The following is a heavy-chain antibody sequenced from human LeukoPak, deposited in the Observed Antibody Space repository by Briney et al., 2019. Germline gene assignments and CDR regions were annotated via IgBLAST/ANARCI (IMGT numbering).Heavy chain of an antibody. CDR2: ISSSGSTI. CDR3: AREGSSGWPFYYYYYMDV. Sequence: GGSLRLSCAASGFIFSSYSMNWVRQAPGKGLEWVSYISSSGSTIYYADSVKGRFTISRDNAKNSLYLQMNSLRAEDTAVYYCAREGSSGWPFYYYYYMDVWGKGTTVTISS. CDR1: GFIFSSYS. J-gene: IGHJ6*03. D-gene: IGHD6-19*01. V-gene: IGHV3-48*04.